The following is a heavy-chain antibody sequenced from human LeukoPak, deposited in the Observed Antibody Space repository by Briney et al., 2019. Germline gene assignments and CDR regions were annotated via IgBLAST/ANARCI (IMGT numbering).Heavy chain of an antibody. J-gene: IGHJ2*01. CDR2: IYYSGST. Sequence: SETLSLTCTVSGGSISSYYWSWIRQPPGKGLEWIGYIYYSGSTNYNPSLKSRVTISVDTSKNQFSLKLSSVTAADAAVYYCARGVLVDTAMVMYWYFDLWGRGTLVTVSS. CDR3: ARGVLVDTAMVMYWYFDL. CDR1: GGSISSYY. D-gene: IGHD5-18*01. V-gene: IGHV4-59*01.